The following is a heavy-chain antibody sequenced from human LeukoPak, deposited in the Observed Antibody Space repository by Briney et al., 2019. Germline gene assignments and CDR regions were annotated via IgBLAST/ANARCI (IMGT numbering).Heavy chain of an antibody. J-gene: IGHJ4*02. Sequence: GGSLRLSCAASGFTFSSYAMHWVRQAPGKGLEWVAVISYDGSNKYYADSVKGRFTISRDNSKNTLYLQMNSLRAEDTAVYYCAETPYSGYLEGPYFDYWGQGTLVTVSS. CDR3: AETPYSGYLEGPYFDY. CDR2: ISYDGSNK. D-gene: IGHD5-12*01. CDR1: GFTFSSYA. V-gene: IGHV3-30*04.